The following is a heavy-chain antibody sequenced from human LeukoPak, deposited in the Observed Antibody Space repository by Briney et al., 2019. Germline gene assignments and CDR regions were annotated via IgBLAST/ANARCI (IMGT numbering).Heavy chain of an antibody. CDR2: ISWNSGSI. CDR1: GFTFDDYA. V-gene: IGHV3-9*03. CDR3: AKDNRYDSSGYYYWYFDL. D-gene: IGHD3-22*01. J-gene: IGHJ2*01. Sequence: PGVSLRFSCAASGFTFDDYAMHWVRQAPGKGLEWVSGISWNSGSIGYADSVKGRFTISRDNAKNSLYLQMNSLRAEDMALYYCAKDNRYDSSGYYYWYFDLWGRGTLVT.